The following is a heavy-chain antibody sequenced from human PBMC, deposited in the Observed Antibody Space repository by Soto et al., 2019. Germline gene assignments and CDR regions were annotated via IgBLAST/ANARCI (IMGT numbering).Heavy chain of an antibody. D-gene: IGHD2-2*01. CDR2: ISGSGGST. CDR3: ARAQLLPDDAFDA. CDR1: GFTFSSYA. J-gene: IGHJ3*01. Sequence: EVQLLESGGGLVQPGGSLRLSCAASGFTFSSYAMSWVRQAPGKGLEWVSAISGSGGSTYYADSVKGRFTISRDNAENTLFLQMSGLRAEDTAVYYCARAQLLPDDAFDAWGRGTVVTVSS. V-gene: IGHV3-23*01.